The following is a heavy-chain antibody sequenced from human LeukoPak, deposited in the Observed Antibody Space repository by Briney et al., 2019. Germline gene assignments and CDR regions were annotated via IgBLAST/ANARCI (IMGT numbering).Heavy chain of an antibody. CDR1: GYTFTGYY. CDR2: INPNSGGT. CDR3: ARAPLVVPAAMGYYFDY. D-gene: IGHD2-2*01. Sequence: ASVKVSCKASGYTFTGYYMHWVRQAPGQGLEWMGWINPNSGGTNYAQKFQGRVTMTTDTSTSTAYMELRSLRSDDTAVYYCARAPLVVPAAMGYYFDYWGQGTLVTVSS. J-gene: IGHJ4*02. V-gene: IGHV1-2*02.